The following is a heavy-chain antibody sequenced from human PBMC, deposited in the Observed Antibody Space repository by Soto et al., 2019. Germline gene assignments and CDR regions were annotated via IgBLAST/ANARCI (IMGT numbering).Heavy chain of an antibody. Sequence: ASVKVSCKASGYTFTSYGISWVRQAPGQGVEWMGWISAYNGNTNYAQKLQGRVTMTTDTSTSTAYMELRSLRSDDTAVYYCARELTVTTLGRWFDPWGQGTLVTVSS. J-gene: IGHJ5*02. CDR3: ARELTVTTLGRWFDP. V-gene: IGHV1-18*04. CDR1: GYTFTSYG. CDR2: ISAYNGNT. D-gene: IGHD4-17*01.